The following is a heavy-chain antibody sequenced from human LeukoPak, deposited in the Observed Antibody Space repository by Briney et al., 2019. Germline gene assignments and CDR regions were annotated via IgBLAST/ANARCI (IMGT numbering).Heavy chain of an antibody. CDR3: AKDPDCTSGICYTFFDY. V-gene: IGHV3-30*02. Sequence: PGGSLRLSCGASGFTFSHYGMHWVRQAPGKGLEWVTFIRYDGSNAYYGESVKGRFTISRDNSNDTLFLQMNSLRAEDTAVYYCAKDPDCTSGICYTFFDYWGQGTLVTVSS. D-gene: IGHD2-8*01. CDR2: IRYDGSNA. J-gene: IGHJ4*02. CDR1: GFTFSHYG.